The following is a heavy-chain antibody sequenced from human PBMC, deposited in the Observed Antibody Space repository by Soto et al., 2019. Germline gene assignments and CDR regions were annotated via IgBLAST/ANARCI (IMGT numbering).Heavy chain of an antibody. CDR2: IYHSGST. D-gene: IGHD5-12*01. J-gene: IGHJ4*02. CDR3: ARGVGYAGVDY. V-gene: IGHV4-34*01. CDR1: GGSFSAYY. Sequence: QVQLQQWGAGLLKPSETLSLTCAVYGGSFSAYYWSWIRQPPGKGLEWIGEIYHSGSTNYNPSLKSRVTISVDRSKNQFSLKLGSVTAADTAAYYCARGVGYAGVDYWGQGTLVTVSS.